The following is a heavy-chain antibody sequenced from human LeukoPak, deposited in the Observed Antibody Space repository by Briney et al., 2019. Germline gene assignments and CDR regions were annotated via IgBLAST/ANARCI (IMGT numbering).Heavy chain of an antibody. CDR2: IYYSGST. CDR3: ARDASGYDLGFDI. V-gene: IGHV4-31*03. D-gene: IGHD5-12*01. CDR1: GDSISSGGYF. Sequence: SETLSLTCTVSGDSISSGGYFWSWIRQHPGKGLECLGYIYYSGSTYYNPSLRSRVTMSLDTSKNQFSLRLTSVTAADTAVYYCARDASGYDLGFDIWGQGTMVTVSS. J-gene: IGHJ3*02.